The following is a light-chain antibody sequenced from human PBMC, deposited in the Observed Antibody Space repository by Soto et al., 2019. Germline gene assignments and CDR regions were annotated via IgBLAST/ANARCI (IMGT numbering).Light chain of an antibody. Sequence: EIVMTRSPAPLSVSPGERATLSCRASQNVLSNLAWYQQNTGQAHRLIVYGASTRATGLPARFSGSGSGTQFTLTISSLQSEDLAVYYGQQYNNWPITCGQGTRLEIK. V-gene: IGKV3-15*01. CDR3: QQYNNWPIT. CDR2: GAS. J-gene: IGKJ5*01. CDR1: QNVLSN.